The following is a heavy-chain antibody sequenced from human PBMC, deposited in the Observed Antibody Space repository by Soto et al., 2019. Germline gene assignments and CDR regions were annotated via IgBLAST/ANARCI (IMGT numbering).Heavy chain of an antibody. Sequence: EVKVVESGGGLVQPGGSLRLSCVASGFTLSDHYMDWVRQTPGKGLEWVGRTRNKANSYSTEYAASVKGRFTISRDDSKNSLYLQMNSLKTEDTAVYYCARTPQSGNDFHVWGQGTTVTVSS. CDR1: GFTLSDHY. CDR3: ARTPQSGNDFHV. D-gene: IGHD3-3*01. V-gene: IGHV3-72*01. J-gene: IGHJ6*02. CDR2: TRNKANSYST.